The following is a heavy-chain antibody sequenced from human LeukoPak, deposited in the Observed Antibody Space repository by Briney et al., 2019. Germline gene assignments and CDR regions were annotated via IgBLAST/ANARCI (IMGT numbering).Heavy chain of an antibody. CDR1: GYTFTSYG. CDR2: ISAYNGNT. CDR3: ARTYCSSTSCRYGSYYFDY. V-gene: IGHV1-18*01. Sequence: ASVKVSCKASGYTFTSYGISWVRQAPGQGLEWMGWISAYNGNTNYAQKLQGRVTMTTDTSTSTAYMELRSLRSDDTAVYYCARTYCSSTSCRYGSYYFDYWGQGTLVTVSS. J-gene: IGHJ4*02. D-gene: IGHD2-2*01.